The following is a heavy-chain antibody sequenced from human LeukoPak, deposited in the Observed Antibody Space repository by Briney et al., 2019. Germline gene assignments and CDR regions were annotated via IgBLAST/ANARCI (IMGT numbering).Heavy chain of an antibody. Sequence: SQTLSLTCSVSGGSISSGDYYWSWIRQPPGKGLEWIGYIYCSGSTYYNPSLKSRVTISVDTSKNQFSLKLSSVTAADTAVYYCARGFLEWLPIDYWGQGTLVTVSS. CDR3: ARGFLEWLPIDY. CDR2: IYCSGST. CDR1: GGSISSGDYY. D-gene: IGHD3-3*01. V-gene: IGHV4-30-4*08. J-gene: IGHJ4*02.